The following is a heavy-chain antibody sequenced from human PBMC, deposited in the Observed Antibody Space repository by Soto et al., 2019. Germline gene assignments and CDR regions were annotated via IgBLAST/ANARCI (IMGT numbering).Heavy chain of an antibody. V-gene: IGHV3-23*01. D-gene: IGHD3-16*01. J-gene: IGHJ5*02. CDR2: ISGSGGST. Sequence: GGSLRLSCAGSGFTFSTYWMHWVRQAPGKGLEWVSGISGSGGSTYYADSVKGRFTISRDNSKNTLYLQMNSLRAEDTAVYYCAKAVGMITFELDPWGQGTPVTVS. CDR3: AKAVGMITFELDP. CDR1: GFTFSTYW.